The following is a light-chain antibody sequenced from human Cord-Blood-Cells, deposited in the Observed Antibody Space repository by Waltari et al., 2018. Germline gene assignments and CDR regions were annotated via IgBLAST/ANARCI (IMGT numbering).Light chain of an antibody. CDR2: AES. CDR3: QQLNSYPLT. Sequence: DIQLTQSPSFLSASVGDRVTITCRASQGISSYLAWDHQKPGKAPKLLIYAESTLQSGVPSRFSGSGSGTEFTLTISSLQPEDFATYYCQQLNSYPLTFGGGTKVEIK. J-gene: IGKJ4*01. CDR1: QGISSY. V-gene: IGKV1-9*01.